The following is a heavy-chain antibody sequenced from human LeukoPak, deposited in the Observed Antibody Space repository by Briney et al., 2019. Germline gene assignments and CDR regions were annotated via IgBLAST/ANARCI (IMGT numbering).Heavy chain of an antibody. Sequence: GGSLRLSCAASGFTFSNYAMTWVRQAPGKGLEWVSVISDTGGSTYYADSVKGRFTISRDNSKNTLHLQMNSLRAEDTAVYYCAKDWGLHYDFWTGIIWGQGTMVAVSS. CDR1: GFTFSNYA. V-gene: IGHV3-23*01. CDR2: ISDTGGST. J-gene: IGHJ3*02. D-gene: IGHD3/OR15-3a*01. CDR3: AKDWGLHYDFWTGII.